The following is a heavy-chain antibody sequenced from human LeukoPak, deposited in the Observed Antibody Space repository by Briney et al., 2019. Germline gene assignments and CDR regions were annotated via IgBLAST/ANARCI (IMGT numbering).Heavy chain of an antibody. CDR2: IYPGDSDT. CDR3: ARRNDYCSGGSCYFDY. CDR1: GYSFTSYW. D-gene: IGHD2-15*01. J-gene: IGHJ4*02. V-gene: IGHV5-51*01. Sequence: GESLKISCKGSGYSFTSYWIGWARQVPGKGLEWMGIIYPGDSDTRYSPSFQGQVTISADKSISTAYLQWSSLKASDTAMYYCARRNDYCSGGSCYFDYWGQGTLVTVSS.